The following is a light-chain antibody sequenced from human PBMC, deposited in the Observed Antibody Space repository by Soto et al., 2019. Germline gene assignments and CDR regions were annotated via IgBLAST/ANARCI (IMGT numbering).Light chain of an antibody. J-gene: IGLJ1*01. CDR1: SSNIGSKT. CDR3: AAWDDSLNACV. Sequence: QAVVTQAPSASGTPGQRVTISCSGSSSNIGSKTVNWYQQLPGMAPKLLIFNNHQRPSGVPDRFSGSKSGTSASLAISGLQYEDEADYYCAAWDDSLNACVFGTGTKLTVL. CDR2: NNH. V-gene: IGLV1-44*01.